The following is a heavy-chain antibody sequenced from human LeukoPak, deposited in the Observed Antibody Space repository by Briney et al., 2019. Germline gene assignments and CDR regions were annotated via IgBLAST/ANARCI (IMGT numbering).Heavy chain of an antibody. D-gene: IGHD2-15*01. J-gene: IGHJ6*02. V-gene: IGHV3-7*01. CDR1: GFTFSSYW. CDR2: IKQDGSEK. CDR3: ARGHFVVVVAEYGMDV. Sequence: GGSLRLSCAASGFTFSSYWMSWVRRAPGKGLEWVANIKQDGSEKYYVDSVKGRFTISRDNAKNSLYLQMNSLRAEDTAVYYCARGHFVVVVAEYGMDVWGQGTTVTVSS.